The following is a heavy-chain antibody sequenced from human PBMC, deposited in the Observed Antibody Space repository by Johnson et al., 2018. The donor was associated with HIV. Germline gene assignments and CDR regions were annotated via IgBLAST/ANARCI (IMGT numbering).Heavy chain of an antibody. V-gene: IGHV3-30-3*01. CDR2: ISYDGSNK. J-gene: IGHJ3*02. CDR3: GRDINYSNYVTDAFDI. CDR1: GFTFSSYA. Sequence: VQLVESGGGVVQPGRSLRLSCAASGFTFSSYAMHWVRQAPGNGLEWVAVISYDGSNKYYADSVKGRFTISRDSSKNMLYLQMNSLRTEDTAVYYCGRDINYSNYVTDAFDIWGQGTVVTVSS. D-gene: IGHD4-11*01.